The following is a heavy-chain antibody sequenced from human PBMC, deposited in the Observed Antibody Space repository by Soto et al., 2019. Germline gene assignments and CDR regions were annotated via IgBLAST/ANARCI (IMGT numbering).Heavy chain of an antibody. J-gene: IGHJ6*03. D-gene: IGHD3-3*01. CDR3: AKHVQIFYFYYYMDV. CDR1: GFTFSSYA. V-gene: IGHV3-23*01. Sequence: EVQLLESGGGLVQPGGSLRLSCAASGFTFSSYAMSWVRQAPGKGLEWVSAISGSGGSTYYADSVKGRFTISRDNTKNTLYLQMNSLRAKDTAVYYCAKHVQIFYFYYYMDVWGKGTTVTVSS. CDR2: ISGSGGST.